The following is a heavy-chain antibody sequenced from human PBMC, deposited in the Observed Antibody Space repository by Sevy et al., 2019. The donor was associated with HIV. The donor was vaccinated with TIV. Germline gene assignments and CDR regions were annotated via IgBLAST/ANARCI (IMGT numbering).Heavy chain of an antibody. J-gene: IGHJ6*03. CDR3: ARVRGRSRGYYYGSGSYADYYYYMDV. Sequence: SETLSLTCTVSGGSISSYYWSWIRQPPGKGLEWIGYIYYSGSTNYNPSLKSRVTMSVDTSKNQFSLKLSSVTAADTAVYYCARVRGRSRGYYYGSGSYADYYYYMDVWGKGTTVTVSS. D-gene: IGHD3-10*01. CDR1: GGSISSYY. CDR2: IYYSGST. V-gene: IGHV4-59*01.